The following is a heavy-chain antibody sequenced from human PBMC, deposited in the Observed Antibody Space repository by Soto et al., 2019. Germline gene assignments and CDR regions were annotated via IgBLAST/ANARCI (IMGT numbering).Heavy chain of an antibody. V-gene: IGHV1-18*01. J-gene: IGHJ4*02. Sequence: QGQLVQSGGEVKKPGASVKVSCKASGFTFTSYGFAWVRQAPGQGFEWMGWVTAYNGNTKYAQKFQDRVTMNTDTSTSTAFMELRNLRSDDTAVYFFSRAPPFDYWGQGTLVTVSS. CDR2: VTAYNGNT. CDR3: SRAPPFDY. CDR1: GFTFTSYG.